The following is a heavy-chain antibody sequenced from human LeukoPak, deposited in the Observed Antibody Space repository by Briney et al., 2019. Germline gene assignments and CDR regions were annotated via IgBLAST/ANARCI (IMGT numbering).Heavy chain of an antibody. CDR2: ISQDGSER. CDR3: ARDWGSTGYDLYDS. J-gene: IGHJ4*02. CDR1: GFILSNHW. V-gene: IGHV3-7*01. Sequence: GGSLRLSCAASGFILSNHWMTWVRQAPGKGLEWVAHISQDGSERHYVDSVKDRFTLSRDNAKNSLDLQMDSLRAEDTAVYYCARDWGSTGYDLYDSWGQGTLVTVSS. D-gene: IGHD5-12*01.